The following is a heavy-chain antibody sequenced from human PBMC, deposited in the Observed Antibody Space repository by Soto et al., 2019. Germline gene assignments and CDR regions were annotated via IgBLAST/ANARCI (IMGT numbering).Heavy chain of an antibody. D-gene: IGHD4-17*01. CDR1: GFTFSSYG. CDR2: ISYDGSNK. V-gene: IGHV3-30*18. Sequence: GGSLRLSCAASGFTFSSYGMHWVRQAPGKGLEWVAVISYDGSNKYYADSGKGRFTISRDNSKNTLYLQMNSLRAEDTAVYYCAKDAYGDYLGDYFDYWGQGTLVTVSS. J-gene: IGHJ4*02. CDR3: AKDAYGDYLGDYFDY.